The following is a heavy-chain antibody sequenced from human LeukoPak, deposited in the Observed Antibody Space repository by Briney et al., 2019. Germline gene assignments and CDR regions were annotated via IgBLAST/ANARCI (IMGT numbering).Heavy chain of an antibody. D-gene: IGHD2-8*01. V-gene: IGHV4-4*09. CDR3: ARLARYCTNGVCYRGIDY. Sequence: PSETLSLTCTVSGGSISSYYWSWIRQPLGKGLEWIGYIYTSGSTNYNPSLKSRVTISVDTSKNQFSLKLSSVTAADTAVYYCARLARYCTNGVCYRGIDYWGQETLVTVSS. J-gene: IGHJ4*02. CDR1: GGSISSYY. CDR2: IYTSGST.